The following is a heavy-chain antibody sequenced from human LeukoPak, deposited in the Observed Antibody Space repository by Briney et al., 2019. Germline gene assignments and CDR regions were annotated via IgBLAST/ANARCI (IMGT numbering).Heavy chain of an antibody. CDR1: GFTLSAYE. J-gene: IGHJ3*02. V-gene: IGHV3-48*03. Sequence: PGGSLRLSCAASGFTLSAYEMNWVRQAPGKGLEWVSYISSSGSSIYYADSVKGRFAISRDNVKNSVYLQLNSLRAEDTAVYYCARARYSISWNDVFDIWGQGTVVTVSS. D-gene: IGHD6-13*01. CDR2: ISSSGSSI. CDR3: ARARYSISWNDVFDI.